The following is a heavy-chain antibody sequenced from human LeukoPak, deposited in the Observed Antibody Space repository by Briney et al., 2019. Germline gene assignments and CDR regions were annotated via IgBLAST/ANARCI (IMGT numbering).Heavy chain of an antibody. CDR3: SRAGTRTDDY. D-gene: IGHD1-1*01. CDR2: ISGNNDNP. CDR1: GYTFSNFG. V-gene: IGHV1-18*01. Sequence: ASVKVSCKASGYTFSNFGINCVRQAPGQGLEWMGWISGNNDNPNYGQKFQGRFTVTTDSSTSTASMELRNLTFDDTAVYYCSRAGTRTDDYWGQGTLVTVSS. J-gene: IGHJ4*02.